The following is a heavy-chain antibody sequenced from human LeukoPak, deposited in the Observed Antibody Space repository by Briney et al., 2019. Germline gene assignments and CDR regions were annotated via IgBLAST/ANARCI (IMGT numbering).Heavy chain of an antibody. V-gene: IGHV4-59*05. Sequence: SETLSLTCTVSDGSISSYYWSWIRQPPGKGLEWIGSIYYSGSTYYNPSLKSRVTISVDTSKNQFSLKLSSVTAADTAVYYCASEKDIVVVPAAMPAGMDVWGQGTTVTVSS. D-gene: IGHD2-2*01. J-gene: IGHJ6*02. CDR3: ASEKDIVVVPAAMPAGMDV. CDR2: IYYSGST. CDR1: DGSISSYY.